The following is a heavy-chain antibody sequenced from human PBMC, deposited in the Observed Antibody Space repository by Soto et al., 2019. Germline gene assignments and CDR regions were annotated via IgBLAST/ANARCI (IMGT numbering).Heavy chain of an antibody. D-gene: IGHD3-9*01. CDR3: AKDTYYDILTGYLSPFDY. V-gene: IGHV1-69*13. J-gene: IGHJ4*02. CDR2: IIPIFGTA. CDR1: GGTFSSYA. Sequence: SVKVSCKASGGTFSSYAISWVRQAPGQGLEWMGGIIPIFGTANYAQKFQGRVTITADESTSTAYMELSSLRSEDTAVYYCAKDTYYDILTGYLSPFDYWGQGTLVTVSS.